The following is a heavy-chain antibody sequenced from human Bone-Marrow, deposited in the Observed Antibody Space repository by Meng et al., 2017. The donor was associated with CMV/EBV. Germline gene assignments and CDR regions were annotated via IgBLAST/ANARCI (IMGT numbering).Heavy chain of an antibody. Sequence: GESLKISCTASGFTFTNAWMSWVRQAPGKGLEWVGRIKSKTDGGTTDYAVPVKGRFTISRDDSKTTLYLQMNSLKTEDTAVYYCTTDPLGSYGAVDDWGHGTLVTVSS. CDR3: TTDPLGSYGAVDD. V-gene: IGHV3-15*01. D-gene: IGHD1-26*01. CDR2: IKSKTDGGTT. CDR1: GFTFTNAW. J-gene: IGHJ4*01.